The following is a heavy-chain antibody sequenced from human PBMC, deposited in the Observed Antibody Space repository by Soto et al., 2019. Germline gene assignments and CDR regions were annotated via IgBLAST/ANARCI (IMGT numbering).Heavy chain of an antibody. CDR1: GFTFSSYA. J-gene: IGHJ6*04. CDR2: VRSSGGST. CDR3: AKNRRPCSGGSCYSPMDV. D-gene: IGHD2-15*01. V-gene: IGHV3-23*01. Sequence: EVQLLESGGGLIQPGGSLRLSCAASGFTFSSYAMSWVRQAPGKGLEWVSGVRSSGGSTYYADSVKGRFNISRDNSKNTLYVQMHSLRAQDTAVYYCAKNRRPCSGGSCYSPMDVWGKGTTVTVSA.